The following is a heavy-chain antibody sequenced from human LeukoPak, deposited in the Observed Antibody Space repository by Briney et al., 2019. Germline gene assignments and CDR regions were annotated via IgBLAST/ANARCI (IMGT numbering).Heavy chain of an antibody. CDR3: ARGNDYGDYLDF. J-gene: IGHJ4*02. CDR2: IYSGGSI. D-gene: IGHD4/OR15-4a*01. Sequence: PGGSLRLSCAASGFTVSSNYMSWVRQAPGKGLEWVSVIYSGGSIYNADSVKGRFTISRDNAKHTLYLQMNSLGAEDTAVYYCARGNDYGDYLDFWGKGTLVSVSS. V-gene: IGHV3-66*01. CDR1: GFTVSSNY.